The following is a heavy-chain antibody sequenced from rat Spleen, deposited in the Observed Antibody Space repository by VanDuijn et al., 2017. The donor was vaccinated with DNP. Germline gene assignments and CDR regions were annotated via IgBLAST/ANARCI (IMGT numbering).Heavy chain of an antibody. D-gene: IGHD1-3*01. CDR2: IIYDGSRT. CDR1: GLTFSDYS. Sequence: EVQLVKSGGGLVQPGRSLKLSCAASGLTFSDYSMAWVRQAPKKGLEWVATIIYDGSRTYYRDSVKGRFTISRDNAKSTLYLQMDSLRSEDTATYYCATVGSNYFDYWGQGVMVTVSS. V-gene: IGHV5S10*01. J-gene: IGHJ2*01. CDR3: ATVGSNYFDY.